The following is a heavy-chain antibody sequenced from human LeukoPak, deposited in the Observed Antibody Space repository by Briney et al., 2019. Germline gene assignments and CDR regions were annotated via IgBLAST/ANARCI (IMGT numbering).Heavy chain of an antibody. CDR3: ARGSCSSSSCYERLNGLDV. Sequence: GGSLRLSCSASGFTFSNYDMHWVRQATGKGLELVSSIDTAGDTYYPGSVKGRFTISRENAKKSFYLQMNSLRAGDTAVYYCARGSCSSSSCYERLNGLDVWGQGTTVTVSS. D-gene: IGHD2-2*01. CDR2: IDTAGDT. CDR1: GFTFSNYD. V-gene: IGHV3-13*01. J-gene: IGHJ6*02.